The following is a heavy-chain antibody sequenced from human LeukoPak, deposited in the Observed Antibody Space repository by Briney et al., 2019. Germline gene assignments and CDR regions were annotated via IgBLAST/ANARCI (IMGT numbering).Heavy chain of an antibody. CDR2: IIPILGIA. CDR1: GGTFSSYA. J-gene: IGHJ4*02. V-gene: IGHV1-69*04. Sequence: SVKVSCKASGGTFSSYAISWVRQAPGQGLEWMGRIIPILGIANYAQKFQGRVTITADKSTSTAYMELSSLRSEDTAVYYCAXXSDTXSSGYYYSPGDYWGQGTLVTVSS. D-gene: IGHD3-22*01. CDR3: AXXSDTXSSGYYYSPGDY.